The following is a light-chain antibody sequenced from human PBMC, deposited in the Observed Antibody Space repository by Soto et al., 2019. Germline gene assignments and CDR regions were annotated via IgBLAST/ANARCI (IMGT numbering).Light chain of an antibody. J-gene: IGKJ1*01. CDR2: GTS. V-gene: IGKV3-20*01. CDR1: RSVSDTL. CDR3: QHYGDSSWT. Sequence: EIVLTQSPGTLSLSPGERATLSCRAGRSVSDTLLTWFQQKPGQAPRLLIFGTSNRAPGIPDRFSGSGSGTDFTLTISRLEPDDFAVYYCQHYGDSSWTFGQGTKVDI.